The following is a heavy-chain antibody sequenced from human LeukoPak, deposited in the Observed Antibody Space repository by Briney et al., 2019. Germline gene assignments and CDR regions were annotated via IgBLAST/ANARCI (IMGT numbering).Heavy chain of an antibody. CDR2: ISWNSGSI. CDR1: GFTFDDYA. D-gene: IGHD6-13*01. CDR3: AKDREQQPYYFDY. V-gene: IGHV3-9*01. Sequence: GRSLRLSCSASGFTFDDYAMHWVRQAPGKGLEWVSGISWNSGSIGYADSVKGRFTISRDNAKNSLYLQMNSLRAEDTALYYCAKDREQQPYYFDYWGQGTLVTVSS. J-gene: IGHJ4*02.